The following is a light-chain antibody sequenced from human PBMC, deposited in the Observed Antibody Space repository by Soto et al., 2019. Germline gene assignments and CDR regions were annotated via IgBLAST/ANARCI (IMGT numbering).Light chain of an antibody. CDR3: SSDTSSSTLVV. CDR1: SSDVGGYNY. V-gene: IGLV2-14*01. J-gene: IGLJ2*01. Sequence: QSALTQPASVSGSPGQSITISCTGTSSDVGGYNYVSWYQQHPGKAPKLMIYDVTNRPSGVSNRFSGSKSGNTASLTISGLMVEDEGDNYYSSDTSSSTLVVFGGGPKRTGL. CDR2: DVT.